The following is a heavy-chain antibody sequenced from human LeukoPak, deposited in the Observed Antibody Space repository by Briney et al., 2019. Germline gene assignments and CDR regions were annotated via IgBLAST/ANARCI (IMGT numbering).Heavy chain of an antibody. D-gene: IGHD5-24*01. CDR3: TRRRRDGYNFDL. J-gene: IGHJ4*02. V-gene: IGHV4-59*01. Sequence: SETLSLTCTVSGGSISSYYWSWIRQPPGKGLEWIGYVFSSRSTTYNPSLKSRVTISVDTSKNQFSLELSSVTAAETAMYYCTRRRRDGYNFDLWGQGTLVTVSS. CDR1: GGSISSYY. CDR2: VFSSRST.